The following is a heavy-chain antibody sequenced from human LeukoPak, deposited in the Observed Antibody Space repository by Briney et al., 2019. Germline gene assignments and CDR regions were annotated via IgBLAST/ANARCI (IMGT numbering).Heavy chain of an antibody. CDR2: IYYSGST. J-gene: IGHJ6*03. Sequence: WVRQAPGKGLEWIGSIYYSGSTYYNPSLKSRVTISVDTSKNQFSLKLSSVTAADTAVYYCVKNRDYYYYYMDVWGKGTTVTISS. CDR3: VKNRDYYYYYMDV. V-gene: IGHV4-39*01. D-gene: IGHD1/OR15-1a*01.